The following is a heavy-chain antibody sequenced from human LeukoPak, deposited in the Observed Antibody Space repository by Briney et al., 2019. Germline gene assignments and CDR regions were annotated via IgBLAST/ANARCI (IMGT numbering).Heavy chain of an antibody. CDR1: GYTFTGYY. CDR2: INPNSGGT. CDR3: ARVSIAGRFGYYYYYGMDV. J-gene: IGHJ6*02. V-gene: IGHV1-2*04. D-gene: IGHD6-6*01. Sequence: ASVTVSFTASGYTFTGYYMHWVRQAPGQGLEWMGWINPNSGGTNYAQKFQGWVTMTRDTSISTAYMELSRLRSDDTAVYYCARVSIAGRFGYYYYYGMDVWGQGTTVTVSS.